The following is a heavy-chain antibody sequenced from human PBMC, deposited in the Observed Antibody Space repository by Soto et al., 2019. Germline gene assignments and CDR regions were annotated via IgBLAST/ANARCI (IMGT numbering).Heavy chain of an antibody. V-gene: IGHV3-7*01. CDR3: ARDSYRLSTYYYYYMDV. J-gene: IGHJ6*03. CDR1: GFTFSSYW. Sequence: EVQLVESGGGLVQPGGSLRLSCAASGFTFSSYWMSWVRQAPGKGLEWVANIKQDGSEKYYVDSVKGRFTISRDNAKNSLYLQMNSLRAEDTAVYYCARDSYRLSTYYYYYMDVWGKGTTVTVSS. D-gene: IGHD3-10*01. CDR2: IKQDGSEK.